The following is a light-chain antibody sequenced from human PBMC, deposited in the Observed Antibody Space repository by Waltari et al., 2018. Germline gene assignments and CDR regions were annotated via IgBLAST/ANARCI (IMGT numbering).Light chain of an antibody. Sequence: QSALTQPASVAGSPGQSITISCTGTSTDIGGCDSASWYQQQPGKATKLLIYEVTTRPSGVSNRFSGSKSGNTASLAISGLQPEDEADYYCSSYTRRNTPSSVFGTGTQVTVL. CDR1: STDIGGCDS. J-gene: IGLJ1*01. CDR2: EVT. CDR3: SSYTRRNTPSSV. V-gene: IGLV2-14*01.